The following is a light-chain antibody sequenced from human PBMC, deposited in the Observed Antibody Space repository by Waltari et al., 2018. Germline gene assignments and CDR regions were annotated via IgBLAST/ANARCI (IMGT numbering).Light chain of an antibody. CDR3: NSRDSSGNHVL. CDR1: SLRSYF. V-gene: IGLV3-19*01. Sequence: SSELTQDPAVSVALGQTVRSTCQGDSLRSYFGSWYQLKQVQAPLLVRYGTNIRPSGIPDRFSGSISGDTAFLTVTGAQAEDEADYYCNSRDSSGNHVLFGGGTKLTVL. CDR2: GTN. J-gene: IGLJ2*01.